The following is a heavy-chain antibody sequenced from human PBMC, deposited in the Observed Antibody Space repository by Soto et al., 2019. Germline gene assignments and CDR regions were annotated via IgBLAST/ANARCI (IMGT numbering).Heavy chain of an antibody. Sequence: ASVKVSCKVSGYTLTELSMHWVRQAPGKGLEWMGGFDPEDGETIYAQKFQGRVTMTEDTSTDTAYMELSSLRSEDTAMYYCATVPTNSGSYANYGMDVWGQGTTVTVSS. J-gene: IGHJ6*02. CDR1: GYTLTELS. CDR3: ATVPTNSGSYANYGMDV. V-gene: IGHV1-24*01. D-gene: IGHD1-26*01. CDR2: FDPEDGET.